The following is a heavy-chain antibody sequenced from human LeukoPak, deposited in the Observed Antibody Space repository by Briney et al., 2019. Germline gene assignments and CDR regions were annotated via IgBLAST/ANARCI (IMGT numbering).Heavy chain of an antibody. D-gene: IGHD1-26*01. Sequence: PSETLSLTCAVSGGSISSSNWWSWVRQPPGKGLEWIGEIYHSGSTNYNPSLKSRDTISVDKSKNQFSLKLSSVTAADTAVYYCARISGSLDYFDYWGQGTLVTVSS. CDR2: IYHSGST. J-gene: IGHJ4*02. CDR1: GGSISSSNW. CDR3: ARISGSLDYFDY. V-gene: IGHV4-4*02.